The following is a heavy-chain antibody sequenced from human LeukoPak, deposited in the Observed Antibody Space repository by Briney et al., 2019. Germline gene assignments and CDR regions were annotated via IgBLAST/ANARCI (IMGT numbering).Heavy chain of an antibody. CDR2: VRSDGSDK. V-gene: IGHV3-30*02. J-gene: IGHJ4*02. CDR1: GFTFTYYG. CDR3: AREGDKYSFDY. Sequence: GGSLRLSCGASGFTFTYYGMHWVRQAPGKGLEWVTFVRSDGSDKYYADSVKGRFTISRDNSKNTVYLQMNSLRAEDTAVYYCAREGDKYSFDYWGQGTLVTVSS. D-gene: IGHD3-16*01.